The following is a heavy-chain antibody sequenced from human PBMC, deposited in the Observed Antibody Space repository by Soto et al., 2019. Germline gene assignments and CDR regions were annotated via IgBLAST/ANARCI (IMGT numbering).Heavy chain of an antibody. CDR3: ARGGPNWDYYFYGMDV. CDR1: GFSFNNYD. J-gene: IGHJ6*02. Sequence: EVQLVESGGGLVQPGGSLRLSCAASGFSFNNYDMHWVRQATGKGLEWVSGIGTAGDTYYPDSVKGRFTISRENAKNSLYIQMNSLRAGDTAVYYCARGGPNWDYYFYGMDVWGQGTTVTVSS. CDR2: IGTAGDT. D-gene: IGHD3-16*01. V-gene: IGHV3-13*04.